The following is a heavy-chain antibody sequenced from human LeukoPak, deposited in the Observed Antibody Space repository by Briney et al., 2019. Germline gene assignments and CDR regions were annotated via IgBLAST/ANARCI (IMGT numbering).Heavy chain of an antibody. CDR3: ARVRGTYDSSGYYLDY. CDR2: IYPNDSDT. CDR1: GYSFTSYW. Sequence: GESLQISCKGSGYSFTSYWIGWVRQMPGKGLEWMGIIYPNDSDTRYSPSFQGQVTISADKSISTAYLQWSSLKASDTAMYYCARVRGTYDSSGYYLDYWGQGTLVTVSS. D-gene: IGHD3-22*01. V-gene: IGHV5-51*01. J-gene: IGHJ4*02.